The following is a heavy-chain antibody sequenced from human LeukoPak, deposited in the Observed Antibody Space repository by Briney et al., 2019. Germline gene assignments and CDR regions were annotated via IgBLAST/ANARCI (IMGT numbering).Heavy chain of an antibody. V-gene: IGHV3-48*04. CDR1: GFTFSNYN. CDR3: ARVGRRTPSAFDI. D-gene: IGHD3-10*01. CDR2: ISSSTVII. Sequence: GGSLRLSCAGSGFTFSNYNMIWVRQAPGKGLEWVSYISSSTVIIHYADSVKGRFTISRDNAENSLYMQLNSLKAEDTAVYYCARVGRRTPSAFDIWGQGTMVTVSS. J-gene: IGHJ3*02.